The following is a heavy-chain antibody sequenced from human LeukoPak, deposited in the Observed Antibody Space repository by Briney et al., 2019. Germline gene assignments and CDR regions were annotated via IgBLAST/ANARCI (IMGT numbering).Heavy chain of an antibody. Sequence: GGTLRLSCAASGFAFSSYGMSWVRQASGKGLEWVSAISGSGGSTYYADSVKGRFTISRDNSKNTLYLQMNSLRAEDTAVYYCAKVNYYYMDVWGKGTTVTVSS. V-gene: IGHV3-23*01. CDR2: ISGSGGST. J-gene: IGHJ6*03. CDR1: GFAFSSYG. CDR3: AKVNYYYMDV.